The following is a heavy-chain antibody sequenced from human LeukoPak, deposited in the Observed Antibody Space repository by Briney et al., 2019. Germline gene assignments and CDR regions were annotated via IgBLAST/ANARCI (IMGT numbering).Heavy chain of an antibody. D-gene: IGHD3-10*01. V-gene: IGHV3-30*18. CDR3: AKDGGFGEFSYFDY. CDR1: GFTFSSYG. CDR2: ISYDGSNK. J-gene: IGHJ4*02. Sequence: GGSLRLSCAASGFTFSSYGMHWVRQAPGKGLEWVAVISYDGSNKYYADSVKGRFTISRDNSKNTLYLQMNSLRAEDTAVYYCAKDGGFGEFSYFDYWGQGTLVTVSS.